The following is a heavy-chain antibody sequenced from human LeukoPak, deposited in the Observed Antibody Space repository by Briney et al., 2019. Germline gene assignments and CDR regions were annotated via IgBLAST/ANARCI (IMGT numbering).Heavy chain of an antibody. D-gene: IGHD2-2*01. Sequence: SETLSLTCTVSCYSISSVYYWGWIRQPPGKGLEWIGSIYHSGSTYYNPSLKSRVTISVDTSKNQFPLKLSSVTAADTAVYYCARDHYCSSTSCYNWFDPWGQGTLVTVSS. J-gene: IGHJ5*02. CDR1: CYSISSVYY. CDR2: IYHSGST. CDR3: ARDHYCSSTSCYNWFDP. V-gene: IGHV4-38-2*02.